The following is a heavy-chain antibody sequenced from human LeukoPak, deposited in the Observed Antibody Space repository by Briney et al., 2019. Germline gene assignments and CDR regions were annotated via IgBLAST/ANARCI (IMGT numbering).Heavy chain of an antibody. D-gene: IGHD3-22*01. CDR2: TSYDGSNE. CDR1: GFTLSGYG. Sequence: GGSLRLSCATSGFTLSGYGMHWVRQTPGKGLEWVAVTSYDGSNEYYADSVKGRFTVSRDNSRDTLYLQMNSLRPEDTAVYYCAKDHWTDSSGPHFDYWGQGTLVTVSS. CDR3: AKDHWTDSSGPHFDY. V-gene: IGHV3-30*18. J-gene: IGHJ4*02.